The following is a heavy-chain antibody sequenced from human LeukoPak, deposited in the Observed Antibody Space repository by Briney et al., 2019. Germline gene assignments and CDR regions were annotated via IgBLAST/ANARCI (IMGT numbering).Heavy chain of an antibody. D-gene: IGHD4-23*01. J-gene: IGHJ4*02. CDR1: GGSISSYY. Sequence: PSETLSLTCTVSGGSISSYYWSWIRQPPGKGLEWIGYIYYSGSTNYNPSLKSRVTISVDTSKNQFSLKLSSVTAADTAVYYCARDRAGYGGNIDYWGQGTLVTVSS. V-gene: IGHV4-59*01. CDR3: ARDRAGYGGNIDY. CDR2: IYYSGST.